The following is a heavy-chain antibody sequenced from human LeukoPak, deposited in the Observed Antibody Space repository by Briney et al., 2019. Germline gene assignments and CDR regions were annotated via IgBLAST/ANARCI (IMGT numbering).Heavy chain of an antibody. D-gene: IGHD5-18*01. V-gene: IGHV3-43D*03. CDR2: INWDGGGT. Sequence: GGSLRLSCAASGFTFDDYAMHWVRHAPGKGLEWVSLINWDGGGTFYADSVKGRFTISRGNSKNSLYLQMNSLRAEDTALYYCAKDRGGYKYGSYYFDYWGQGTLVTVSS. CDR1: GFTFDDYA. CDR3: AKDRGGYKYGSYYFDY. J-gene: IGHJ4*02.